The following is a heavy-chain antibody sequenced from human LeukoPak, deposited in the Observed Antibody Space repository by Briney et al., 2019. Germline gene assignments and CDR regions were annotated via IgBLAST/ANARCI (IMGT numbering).Heavy chain of an antibody. CDR3: ATHYDFWSGYGY. CDR1: GYTFTSYD. J-gene: IGHJ4*02. D-gene: IGHD3-3*01. CDR2: MNPNSGNT. V-gene: IGHV1-8*03. Sequence: GAPVKVSCKASGYTFTSYDINWVRQAPGQGLEWMGWMNPNSGNTGYAQKLQGRVTITRNTSISTAYMELSSLRSEDTAVYYCATHYDFWSGYGYWGQGTLVTVSA.